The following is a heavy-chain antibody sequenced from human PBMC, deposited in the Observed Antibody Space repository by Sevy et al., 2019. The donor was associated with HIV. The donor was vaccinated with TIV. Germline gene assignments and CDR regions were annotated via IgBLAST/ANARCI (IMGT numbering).Heavy chain of an antibody. V-gene: IGHV1-8*01. J-gene: IGHJ6*02. CDR2: MNPNNGNK. Sequence: ASVKVSCRASGYTFTTYDINWVRQATGQGLEWMGWMNPNNGNKGYAQKSQGRLTMTRNTSISTAFMELTSLRSDDTAVYCCAMGFDGWDTAPGGLDVWGQGTTVTVSS. CDR3: AMGFDGWDTAPGGLDV. D-gene: IGHD1-26*01. CDR1: GYTFTTYD.